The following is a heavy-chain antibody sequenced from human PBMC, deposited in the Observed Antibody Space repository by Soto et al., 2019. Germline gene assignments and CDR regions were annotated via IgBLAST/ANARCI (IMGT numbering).Heavy chain of an antibody. V-gene: IGHV4-4*07. CDR1: GGAISTYY. D-gene: IGHD3-22*01. CDR2: IYSSGST. Sequence: SETLSLTCTVSGGAISTYYWTWIRQPAGKGLEWIGRIYSSGSTKYNPSLQSRVTMSLDTSNNQFSLQLNSVTPEDTAVYYCARDQLERGSGYYYYYYYGMDVWGQGTTVTVSS. J-gene: IGHJ6*02. CDR3: ARDQLERGSGYYYYYYYGMDV.